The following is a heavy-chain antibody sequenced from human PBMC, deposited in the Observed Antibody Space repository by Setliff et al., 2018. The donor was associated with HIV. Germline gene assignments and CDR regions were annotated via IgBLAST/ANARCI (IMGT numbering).Heavy chain of an antibody. J-gene: IGHJ4*02. V-gene: IGHV1-2*06. CDR2: INPNSGGT. CDR3: ARHVGYSSSSLDY. D-gene: IGHD6-6*01. Sequence: GASVKVSCKASGYTFTGYYMHWVRQAPGQGLEWMGRINPNSGGTNYAQKFQGRVTITTDESTSTAYMELSSLSAADTAVYYCARHVGYSSSSLDYWGQGTLVTVSS. CDR1: GYTFTGYY.